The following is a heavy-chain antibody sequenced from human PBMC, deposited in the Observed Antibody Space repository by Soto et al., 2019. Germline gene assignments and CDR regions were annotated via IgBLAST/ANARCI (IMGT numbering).Heavy chain of an antibody. CDR2: IWYDGSNK. CDR1: GFTFSSYG. J-gene: IGHJ6*03. Sequence: GGSLRLSCAASGFTFSSYGMHWVRQAPGKGLEWVAVIWYDGSNKYYADSVKGRFTISRDNSKNTLYLQMNSLRAEDTAVYYCARGGSRLLWFGELQNPFYYYYYMDVWGKGTTVTVSS. CDR3: ARGGSRLLWFGELQNPFYYYYYMDV. V-gene: IGHV3-33*01. D-gene: IGHD3-10*01.